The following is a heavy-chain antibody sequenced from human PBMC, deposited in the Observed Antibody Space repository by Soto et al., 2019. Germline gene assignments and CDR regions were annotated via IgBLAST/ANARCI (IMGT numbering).Heavy chain of an antibody. CDR3: AKEETVISHYYYYSGMDV. CDR1: GFTCSSYA. J-gene: IGHJ6*02. D-gene: IGHD4-4*01. CDR2: ISGTGGIT. V-gene: IGHV3-23*01. Sequence: EVQLLESGGGLVQPGGSLRLSGAASGFTCSSYAINWVRQAPGKGLEWVSVISGTGGITYHADSVKGRFTISRYNSKNTLYLQMDSLRAEDTAVYFCAKEETVISHYYYYSGMDVWGQGTTVTVSS.